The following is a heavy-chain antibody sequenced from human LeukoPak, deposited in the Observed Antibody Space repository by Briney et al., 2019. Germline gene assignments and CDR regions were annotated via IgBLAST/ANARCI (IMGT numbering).Heavy chain of an antibody. CDR1: GGTFSSYA. CDR3: AREALLSYYYGMDV. Sequence: SVKVSCKASGGTFSSYAISWVRQAPGQGLEWMGRIIPILGIANYAQKFQGRVTITADKSTSTAYMGLSSLRSEDTAVYYCAREALLSYYYGMDVWGQGTTVTVSS. CDR2: IIPILGIA. V-gene: IGHV1-69*04. D-gene: IGHD3-10*01. J-gene: IGHJ6*02.